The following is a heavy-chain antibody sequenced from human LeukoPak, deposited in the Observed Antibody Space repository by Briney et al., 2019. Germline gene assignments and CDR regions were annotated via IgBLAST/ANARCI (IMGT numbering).Heavy chain of an antibody. CDR3: ARSEWTSGFDP. CDR2: ISSSSSYI. CDR1: GFTLSSYS. Sequence: GGSLRLSCAASGFTLSSYSMNWVRQAPGKGLEWVSSISSSSSYIYYADSVKGRFTISRDNAKNSLYLQMNSLRAEDTAVYYCARSEWTSGFDPWGQGTLVTVSS. V-gene: IGHV3-21*01. D-gene: IGHD2-8*01. J-gene: IGHJ5*02.